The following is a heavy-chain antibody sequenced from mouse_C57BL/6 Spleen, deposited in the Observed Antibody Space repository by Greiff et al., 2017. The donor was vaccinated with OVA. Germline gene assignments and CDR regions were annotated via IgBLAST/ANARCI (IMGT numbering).Heavy chain of an antibody. CDR3: ESGGSSSPFDY. D-gene: IGHD1-1*01. CDR2: IDPSDSET. CDR1: GYTFTSYW. V-gene: IGHV1-52*01. J-gene: IGHJ2*01. Sequence: QVQLQQPGAELVRPGSSVKLSCKASGYTFTSYWMHWVKQRPIQGLEWIGNIDPSDSETHYNQKFKDKATLTVDKSSSTAYMQLSSLTSEDSAVYYCESGGSSSPFDYWGQGTTLTVSS.